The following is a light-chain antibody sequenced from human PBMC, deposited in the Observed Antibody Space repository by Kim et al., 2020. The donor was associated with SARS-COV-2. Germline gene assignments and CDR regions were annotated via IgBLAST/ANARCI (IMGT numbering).Light chain of an antibody. CDR2: GKN. J-gene: IGLJ3*02. V-gene: IGLV3-19*01. CDR1: SLRSYY. CDR3: NSRDSSGNHWV. Sequence: ALGRTVRITCQGDSLRSYYASWYQQKPRQAPVLVIYGKNNRPSGIPDRFCGSRSGNTSSLTITGAQAEDEADYYCNSRDSSGNHWVFGGGTKLTVL.